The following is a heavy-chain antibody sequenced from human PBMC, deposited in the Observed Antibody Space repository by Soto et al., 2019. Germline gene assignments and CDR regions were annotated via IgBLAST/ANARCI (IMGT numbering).Heavy chain of an antibody. D-gene: IGHD2-2*01. V-gene: IGHV1-69*06. CDR1: GGTFNNYV. J-gene: IGHJ4*02. CDR3: AGRCDGTNCLAHFDY. Sequence: SVKVTCKASGGTFNNYVINWVRQAPGQGLEWMAGIIPIFGTPNYAQRFQGRVTITADKSTSTAYMELNSLRSEDTAVYYCAGRCDGTNCLAHFDYWGQGTLVTVSS. CDR2: IIPIFGTP.